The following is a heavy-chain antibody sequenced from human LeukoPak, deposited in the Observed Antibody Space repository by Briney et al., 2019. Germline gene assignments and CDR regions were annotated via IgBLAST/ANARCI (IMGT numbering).Heavy chain of an antibody. CDR2: ISSSSSYI. D-gene: IGHD5-12*01. V-gene: IGHV3-21*01. Sequence: PGGSLRLSCAASGFTFSSYSMNWVRQAPGKGLEWVSSISSSSSYIYYADSVKGRFTISRDNAKNSLYLQMNSLRAEDTAVYYCSRDRGYSGFPNWFDPWGGGTLVTVSS. J-gene: IGHJ5*02. CDR3: SRDRGYSGFPNWFDP. CDR1: GFTFSSYS.